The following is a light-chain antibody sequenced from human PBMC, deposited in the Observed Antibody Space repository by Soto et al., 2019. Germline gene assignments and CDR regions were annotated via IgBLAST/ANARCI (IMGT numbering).Light chain of an antibody. CDR3: GGWDDSLSGPV. V-gene: IGLV1-47*01. Sequence: QSVLTQPPSVSGAPGQRVTISCTGSSSSIGAGYDVHWYQQLPGTAPKLLIQRNNQRPSGVPARFSGSKSGTSASLAISGLRSEDEADYYCGGWDDSLSGPVFGGGTKVTVL. CDR1: SSSIGAGYD. CDR2: RNN. J-gene: IGLJ2*01.